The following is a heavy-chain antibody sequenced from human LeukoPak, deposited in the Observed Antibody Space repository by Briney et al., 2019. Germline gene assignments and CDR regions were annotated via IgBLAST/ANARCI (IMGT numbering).Heavy chain of an antibody. V-gene: IGHV1-2*02. J-gene: IGHJ4*02. CDR3: ARDHRHTSDYQDLDY. CDR1: GYTFTDYY. CDR2: INPDSGST. D-gene: IGHD5-12*01. Sequence: ASMKVSCKGSGYTFTDYYIHWVRQAPGQGLEWMGWINPDSGSTNYVRNFQGRVTMTRDPSINTAYMELNTLRSDDTALYFCARDHRHTSDYQDLDYWGQGTLVTVSS.